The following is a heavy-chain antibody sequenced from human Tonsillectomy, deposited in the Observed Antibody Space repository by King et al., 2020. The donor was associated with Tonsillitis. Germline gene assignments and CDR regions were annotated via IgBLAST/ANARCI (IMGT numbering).Heavy chain of an antibody. J-gene: IGHJ5*02. CDR1: GYTFSNYD. Sequence: QLVQSGAEVKKPGASVTVSCEASGYTFSNYDIMWVRQATGQGLEWVGWMNPNSGNAGSAQMFQGRVTMTRSTSITTAYMELSGLRSEDTAVYYCTRAPGGDGRCDWFDPWGQGTLVTVSS. D-gene: IGHD2-21*01. CDR3: TRAPGGDGRCDWFDP. CDR2: MNPNSGNA. V-gene: IGHV1-8*01.